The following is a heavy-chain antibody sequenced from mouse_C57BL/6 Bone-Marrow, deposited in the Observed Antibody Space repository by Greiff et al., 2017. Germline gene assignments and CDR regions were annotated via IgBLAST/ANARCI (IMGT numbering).Heavy chain of an antibody. CDR1: GFTFTDYY. CDR3: ARSPITTVVAYWYFDV. J-gene: IGHJ1*03. V-gene: IGHV7-3*01. CDR2: IRNKANGYTT. D-gene: IGHD1-1*01. Sequence: EVQLQESGGGLVQPGGSLSLSCAASGFTFTDYYMSWVRQPPGKALEWLGFIRNKANGYTTEYSASVQERFTIPRDNSQSILYLQMNALRAEDSATYYCARSPITTVVAYWYFDVRGTETTVTVSS.